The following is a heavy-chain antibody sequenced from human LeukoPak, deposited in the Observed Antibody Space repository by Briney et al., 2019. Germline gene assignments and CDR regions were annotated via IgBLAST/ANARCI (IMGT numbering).Heavy chain of an antibody. D-gene: IGHD6-6*01. CDR2: IYTSGST. CDR3: ARLIAARWFDP. CDR1: GGSISSYY. Sequence: SETLSLTCTVSGGSISSYYWSWIRQPPGKGLEWIGYIYTSGSTNYNPSLESRVTISVDTSKNQFSLKLSSVTAADTAVYYCARLIAARWFDPWGQGTLVTVSS. V-gene: IGHV4-4*09. J-gene: IGHJ5*02.